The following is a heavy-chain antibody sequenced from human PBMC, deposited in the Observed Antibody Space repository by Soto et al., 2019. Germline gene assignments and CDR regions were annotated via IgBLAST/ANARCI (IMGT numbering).Heavy chain of an antibody. J-gene: IGHJ6*02. D-gene: IGHD2-8*02. CDR1: GYTFTSYD. CDR2: XXXNXGXT. Sequence: ASLKVSCKASGYTFTSYDINWVRQATGQGLEXMGWXXXNXGXTXYXXXXQGRVTMTRNTSISTAYMELSSLRSEDTAVYYCARGGVLGGFMDVWGQGTTVTVSS. V-gene: IGHV1-8*01. CDR3: ARGGVLGGFMDV.